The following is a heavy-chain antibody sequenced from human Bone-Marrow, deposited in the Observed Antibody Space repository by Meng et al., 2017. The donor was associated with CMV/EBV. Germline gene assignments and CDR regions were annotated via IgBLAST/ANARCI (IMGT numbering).Heavy chain of an antibody. J-gene: IGHJ4*02. CDR1: GFTVSDNY. Sequence: GGSLRLSCAASGFTVSDNYMSWVRQAPGKGLEWLSVIYSSGDTHYAASVEGRFTISRDNSKNTLYLQMNSLRAEDTAVYYCARVVKRGSGYYFDYWGQGTLVTVSS. CDR2: IYSSGDT. V-gene: IGHV3-66*02. D-gene: IGHD2-2*01. CDR3: ARVVKRGSGYYFDY.